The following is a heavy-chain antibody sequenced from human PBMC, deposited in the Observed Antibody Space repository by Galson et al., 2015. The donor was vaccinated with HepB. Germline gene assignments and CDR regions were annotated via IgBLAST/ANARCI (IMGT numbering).Heavy chain of an antibody. CDR1: GYTFSNYY. J-gene: IGHJ4*02. CDR3: ASLRGLGIRGARGWTYLFDY. D-gene: IGHD3-10*01. V-gene: IGHV5-51*01. CDR2: IYPGNSDT. Sequence: QSGAEVKKSGESLKISCKGSGYTFSNYYIAWVRQMPGKGLEWMGIIYPGNSDTRYRPSFEGQVTISADKSISTAYMQWSSLKASDTAMYYCASLRGLGIRGARGWTYLFDYWGQGVLVTVSP.